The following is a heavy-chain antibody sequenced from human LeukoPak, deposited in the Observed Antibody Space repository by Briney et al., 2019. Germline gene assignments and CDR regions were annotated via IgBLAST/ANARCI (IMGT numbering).Heavy chain of an antibody. CDR2: ISYDGSNK. D-gene: IGHD6-13*01. CDR1: GFTFSSYG. V-gene: IGHV3-30*18. Sequence: GGSLRLSCAASGFTFSSYGMHWVRQAPGKGLEWVAVISYDGSNKYYADSVKGRFTISRDNSKKTLDLQMNGLRAEDTAVYYCAKGGRGSSWYAFDYWGQGTLVTVSS. J-gene: IGHJ4*02. CDR3: AKGGRGSSWYAFDY.